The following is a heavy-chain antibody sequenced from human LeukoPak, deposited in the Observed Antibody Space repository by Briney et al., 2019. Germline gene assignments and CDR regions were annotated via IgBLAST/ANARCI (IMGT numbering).Heavy chain of an antibody. CDR1: GFTITNYW. CDR2: IKQDGSVE. CDR3: VRDPLDY. V-gene: IGHV3-7*01. J-gene: IGHJ4*02. Sequence: GGSLRLSCAVSGFTITNYWMSWVRQAPGKGLEWVASIKQDGSVEFYVDSVKGRFTISRDNAKNSLYLQMNSLRDEDTAVYYCVRDPLDYWGQGTLVTVSS.